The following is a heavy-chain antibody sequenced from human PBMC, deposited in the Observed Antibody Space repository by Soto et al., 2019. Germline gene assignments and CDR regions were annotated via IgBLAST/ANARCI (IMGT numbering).Heavy chain of an antibody. D-gene: IGHD6-19*01. CDR1: GFTFSSYG. CDR2: IWYDGSNK. CDR3: ARVSVAGHFDY. V-gene: IGHV3-33*01. Sequence: QVQLVESGGGVVQPGRSLRLSCAASGFTFSSYGMHWVRQAPGKGLEWVAVIWYDGSNKYYADSVKGRFTISRDNSKNTLYRQMNSLIAEDTAVYYCARVSVAGHFDYWGQGTLVTVSA. J-gene: IGHJ4*02.